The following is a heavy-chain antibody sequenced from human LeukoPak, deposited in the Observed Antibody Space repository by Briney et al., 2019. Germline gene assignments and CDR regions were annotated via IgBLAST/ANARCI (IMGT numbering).Heavy chain of an antibody. D-gene: IGHD3-10*01. J-gene: IGHJ5*02. CDR2: INHSGST. CDR1: GESFSGYY. V-gene: IGHV4-34*01. CDR3: ARGGLWFGKINWFDP. Sequence: SETLSLTCAVYGESFSGYYWSWIRQPPGKGLEWIGEINHSGSTNYNPSLKSRVTISVDTSKNQFSLKLSSVTAADTAVYYCARGGLWFGKINWFDPWGQGTLVTVSS.